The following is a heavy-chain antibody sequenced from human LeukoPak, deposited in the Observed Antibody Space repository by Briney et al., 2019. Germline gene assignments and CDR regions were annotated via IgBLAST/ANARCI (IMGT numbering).Heavy chain of an antibody. CDR3: ARSSYSSSSSV. CDR1: AFTFSNYW. Sequence: GGSLRLSCAASAFTFSNYWMDWVRQAPGKGLEWVANIKQDGSEKYYVDSVKGRFTISRDNAKNSLYLQINSLRAEDTAVYYCARSSYSSSSSVWGQGTMVTVSS. D-gene: IGHD6-6*01. CDR2: IKQDGSEK. J-gene: IGHJ3*01. V-gene: IGHV3-7*03.